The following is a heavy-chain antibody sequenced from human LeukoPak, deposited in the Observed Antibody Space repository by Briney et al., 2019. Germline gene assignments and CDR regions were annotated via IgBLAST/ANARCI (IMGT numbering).Heavy chain of an antibody. J-gene: IGHJ4*02. CDR2: IGTAGDT. Sequence: HSGGSLRLSCAASGFTFSSYDMHWVRHATGKGLEWVSAIGTAGDTYYPGSVKGRFTISRENAKNSLYLQMNSLRAGDTAVYYCARGSSIAAAGTESEKMALLDYWGQGTLVTVSS. D-gene: IGHD6-13*01. V-gene: IGHV3-13*01. CDR3: ARGSSIAAAGTESEKMALLDY. CDR1: GFTFSSYD.